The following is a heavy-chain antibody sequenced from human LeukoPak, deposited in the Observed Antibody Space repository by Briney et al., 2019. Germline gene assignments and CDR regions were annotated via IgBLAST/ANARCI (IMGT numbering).Heavy chain of an antibody. CDR3: ARVRYYYDSSGFLWAFDI. D-gene: IGHD3-22*01. Sequence: PSETLSLTCTVSGGSISSGGYYWSWIRQHPGKGLEWIGYIYYSGSTYYNPSLKSRVTISVDTSKNQFSLKLSSVTAADTAVYYCARVRYYYDSSGFLWAFDIWGQGTMVTVSS. CDR2: IYYSGST. J-gene: IGHJ3*02. CDR1: GGSISSGGYY. V-gene: IGHV4-31*03.